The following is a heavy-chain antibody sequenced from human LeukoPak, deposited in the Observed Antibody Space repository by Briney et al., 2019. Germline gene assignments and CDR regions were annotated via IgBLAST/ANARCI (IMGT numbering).Heavy chain of an antibody. J-gene: IGHJ6*02. CDR3: ARDNLSGGWNPYYYYGMDV. V-gene: IGHV3-33*01. CDR1: GFTFSSYG. Sequence: PGGSLRLSCAASGFTFSSYGMHWVRQAPGKGLEWVAVIWYDGSNKYYADSVKGRFTISRDISKNTLYLQMNSLRAEDTAVYYCARDNLSGGWNPYYYYGMDVRGQRTTVTVSS. CDR2: IWYDGSNK. D-gene: IGHD6-19*01.